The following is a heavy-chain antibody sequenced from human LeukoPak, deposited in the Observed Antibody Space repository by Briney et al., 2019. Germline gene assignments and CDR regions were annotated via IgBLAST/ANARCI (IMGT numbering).Heavy chain of an antibody. D-gene: IGHD2-15*01. J-gene: IGHJ6*02. CDR2: ISGSGGST. CDR3: AKGFDCSGGSCYLYYYYYYGMDV. V-gene: IGHV3-23*01. Sequence: GGSLRLSCAASGFTFSNYAMSWVRQAPGKGLEWVSAISGSGGSTYYADSVKGRFTISRDNSKNTLYLQMNSLRAEDTAVYYCAKGFDCSGGSCYLYYYYYYGMDVWGQGTTVTVSS. CDR1: GFTFSNYA.